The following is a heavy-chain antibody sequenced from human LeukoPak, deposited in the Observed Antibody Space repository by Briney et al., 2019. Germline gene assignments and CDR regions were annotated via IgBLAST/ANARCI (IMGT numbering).Heavy chain of an antibody. CDR3: AKDLEKYSSGWWSDY. CDR2: ISYDGSNK. CDR1: GFTFSSYG. J-gene: IGHJ4*02. Sequence: GGSLRLSCAASGFTFSSYGMHWVRQAPGKGLEWVAVISYDGSNKYYADSVKGRFTISRYNSKNTLYLQMNSLRAEDTAVYYCAKDLEKYSSGWWSDYWGQGTLVTVSS. V-gene: IGHV3-30*18. D-gene: IGHD6-19*01.